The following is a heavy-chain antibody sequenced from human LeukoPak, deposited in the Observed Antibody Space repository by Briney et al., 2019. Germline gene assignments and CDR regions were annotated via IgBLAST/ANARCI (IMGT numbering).Heavy chain of an antibody. CDR1: GFTFSSYS. V-gene: IGHV3-21*01. Sequence: PGGSPRLSCAASGFTFSSYSMNWVRQAPGKGREWVSSISSSSSYIYYADSVKGRFTISRDNAKNSLYLQMNSLRAEDTAVYYCARADLYCSSSGCARRAFDIWGQGTMVTVSS. CDR3: ARADLYCSSSGCARRAFDI. CDR2: ISSSSSYI. D-gene: IGHD3-22*01. J-gene: IGHJ3*02.